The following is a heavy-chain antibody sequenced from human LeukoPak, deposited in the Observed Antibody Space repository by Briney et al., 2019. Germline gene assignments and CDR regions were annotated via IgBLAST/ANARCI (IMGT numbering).Heavy chain of an antibody. D-gene: IGHD5-12*01. V-gene: IGHV3-30*02. CDR2: IRYDGSNK. Sequence: GGSLRLSCAASGFTFSSYGMHWVRQAPGKGLEWVAFIRYDGSNKYYADSVKGRFTISRDNSKNTLYLQMNSLRAEDTAVYYCAKLAPMVGPYYFDYLGQGTLVTVSS. J-gene: IGHJ4*01. CDR3: AKLAPMVGPYYFDY. CDR1: GFTFSSYG.